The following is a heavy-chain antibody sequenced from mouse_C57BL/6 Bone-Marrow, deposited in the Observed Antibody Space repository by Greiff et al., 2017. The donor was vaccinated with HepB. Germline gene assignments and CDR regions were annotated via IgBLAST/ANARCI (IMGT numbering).Heavy chain of an antibody. CDR2: IDPENGDT. D-gene: IGHD1-1*01. CDR3: TCTTVYYFDY. CDR1: GFNIKDDY. V-gene: IGHV14-4*01. Sequence: VQLKQSGAELVRPGASVKLSCTASGFNIKDDYMHWVKQRPEQGLEWIGWIDPENGDTEYASKFQGKATITADTSSNTAYLQLSSLTSEDTAVYYCTCTTVYYFDYWGQGTTLTVSS. J-gene: IGHJ2*01.